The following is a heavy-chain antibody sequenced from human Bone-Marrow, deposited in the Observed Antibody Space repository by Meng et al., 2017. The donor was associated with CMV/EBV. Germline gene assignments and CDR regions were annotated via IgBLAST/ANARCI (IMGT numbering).Heavy chain of an antibody. D-gene: IGHD3-22*01. J-gene: IGHJ5*02. CDR1: GFTFTSYW. V-gene: IGHV3-7*01. Sequence: GESLKISCAASGFTFTSYWMSWVRQAPGKGLEWVANIKQDGSEKYYVDSVKGRFTISRDNAKNSLYLQMNSLRAEDTAVYYCARDLDSYDSSAYYETWGQGTLVTVSP. CDR3: ARDLDSYDSSAYYET. CDR2: IKQDGSEK.